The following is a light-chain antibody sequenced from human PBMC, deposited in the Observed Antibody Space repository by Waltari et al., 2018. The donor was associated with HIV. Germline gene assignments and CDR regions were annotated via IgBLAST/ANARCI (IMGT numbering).Light chain of an antibody. CDR3: QQYGSSPYT. V-gene: IGKV3-20*01. CDR2: GES. Sequence: EIVLTQSPGTLSLSPGVGATLSCRASQSLSSSYLAWYQQKPGQAPRLLIYGESSRATDIPDRFSGSGSGTDFTLTISRLEPEDFAVYYCQQYGSSPYTFGQGTKLEIK. CDR1: QSLSSSY. J-gene: IGKJ2*01.